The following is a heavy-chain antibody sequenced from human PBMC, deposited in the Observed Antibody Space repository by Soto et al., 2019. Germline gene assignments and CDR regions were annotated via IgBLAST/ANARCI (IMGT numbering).Heavy chain of an antibody. D-gene: IGHD6-19*01. CDR2: ISSTGAT. CDR3: ARELWVAGLLFYFDF. V-gene: IGHV4-4*07. Sequence: LSLTCTVSGGSINGNFLTWIRQPAGKGLEWIGRISSTGATNYNPSLKSRVAMSMDTSKTQFSLNLISVTAADTAVYFCARELWVAGLLFYFDFWGQGSLVTVSS. CDR1: GGSINGNF. J-gene: IGHJ4*02.